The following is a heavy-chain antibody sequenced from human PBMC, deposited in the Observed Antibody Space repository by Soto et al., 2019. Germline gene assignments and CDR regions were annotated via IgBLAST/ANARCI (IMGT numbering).Heavy chain of an antibody. CDR2: ISGNGRII. Sequence: TGGSLRLSCATSGFIFSDYYMHWIRQAPGKGLEWISYISGNGRIIQYADSAKGRFTISRDNAQNSLYLQMNSLRAEDTALYYCAREGKNYYDSSGPDAFDIWGQGTMVTVSS. D-gene: IGHD3-22*01. V-gene: IGHV3-11*01. CDR3: AREGKNYYDSSGPDAFDI. J-gene: IGHJ3*02. CDR1: GFIFSDYY.